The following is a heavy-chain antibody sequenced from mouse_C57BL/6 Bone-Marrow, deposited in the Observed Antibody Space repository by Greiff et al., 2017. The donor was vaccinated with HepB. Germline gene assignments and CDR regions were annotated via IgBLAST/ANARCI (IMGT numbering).Heavy chain of an antibody. Sequence: VQLQQSGPELVKPGASVKMSCKASGYTFTDYNMHWVKQSHGKSLEWIGYINPNNGGTSYNQKFKGKATLTVNKSSRTAYMELRSLTSEDSAVYDCARRCDYDPFAYWGQGTLVTVSA. CDR2: INPNNGGT. D-gene: IGHD2-13*01. V-gene: IGHV1-22*01. CDR3: ARRCDYDPFAY. J-gene: IGHJ3*01. CDR1: GYTFTDYN.